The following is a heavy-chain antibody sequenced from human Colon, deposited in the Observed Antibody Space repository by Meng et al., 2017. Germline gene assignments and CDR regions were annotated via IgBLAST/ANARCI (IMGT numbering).Heavy chain of an antibody. J-gene: IGHJ3*02. D-gene: IGHD3-10*01. Sequence: GGSLRLSGKGFGYSSTTYWFGWVRQMPGKGLEWMGIIYPGDSNTRYSPSFQGQVTISADKSISTAYLQWSSLKAADTAMYYCARHRSSGSESYYAFDIWGQGTMVTVSS. CDR2: IYPGDSNT. CDR3: ARHRSSGSESYYAFDI. V-gene: IGHV5-51*01. CDR1: GYSSTTYW.